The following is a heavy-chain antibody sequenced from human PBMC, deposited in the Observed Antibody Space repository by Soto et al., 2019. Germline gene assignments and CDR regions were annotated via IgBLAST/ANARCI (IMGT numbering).Heavy chain of an antibody. CDR1: GFTFSNAW. Sequence: EVQLVESGGGLVKPGGSLRLSCAASGFTFSNAWMNWVRQAPGKGLEWVGRIKSKTDGGTTDYAAPVKGRFTISRDDSKNTLYLQMNSLNTEDTAVYYCTTGRDGYNYFSYFDYWGQGTLVTVSS. V-gene: IGHV3-15*07. J-gene: IGHJ4*02. D-gene: IGHD1-1*01. CDR3: TTGRDGYNYFSYFDY. CDR2: IKSKTDGGTT.